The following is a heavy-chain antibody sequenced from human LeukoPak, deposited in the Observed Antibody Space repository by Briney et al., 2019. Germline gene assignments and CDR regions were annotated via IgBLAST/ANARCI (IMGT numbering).Heavy chain of an antibody. CDR3: ARGALVYYGDYVNWFDP. V-gene: IGHV4-30-4*07. CDR1: GGSISSGGYS. CDR2: IYYSGST. D-gene: IGHD4-17*01. Sequence: SYTLSLTCTVSGGSISSGGYSGRWLRQPPGKGLEWLGYIYYSGSTYYNPSLKSRVTISVDTSKHQFSLKLSSVTAADTAVYYCARGALVYYGDYVNWFDPWGQGTLVTVSS. J-gene: IGHJ5*02.